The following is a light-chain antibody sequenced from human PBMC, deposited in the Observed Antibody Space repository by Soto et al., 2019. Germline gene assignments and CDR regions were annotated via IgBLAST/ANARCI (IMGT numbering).Light chain of an antibody. Sequence: QSVLTQPPSASGTPGQRVTISCSGSSSNIGSNTVNWYQQLPGTPPKFLIYSNNQRPSGVPDRFSGSKSGTSASLAISGLQSEDEADYYCAAWDDSLNGVVFGGGTKLTVL. V-gene: IGLV1-44*01. CDR2: SNN. J-gene: IGLJ2*01. CDR3: AAWDDSLNGVV. CDR1: SSNIGSNT.